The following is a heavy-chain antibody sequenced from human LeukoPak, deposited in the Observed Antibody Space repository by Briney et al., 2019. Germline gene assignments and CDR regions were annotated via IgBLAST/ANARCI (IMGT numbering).Heavy chain of an antibody. Sequence: PSETLSLTCTVSGGSISSGDYYWSWIRQPPGKGLEWIGYIYYSGSTYYNPSLKSRVTISVDTSKSQFSLKLSSVTAADTAVYYCARSQLPLSGFDCWGQGTLVTVSS. CDR2: IYYSGST. CDR1: GGSISSGDYY. J-gene: IGHJ4*02. CDR3: ARSQLPLSGFDC. D-gene: IGHD2-15*01. V-gene: IGHV4-30-4*01.